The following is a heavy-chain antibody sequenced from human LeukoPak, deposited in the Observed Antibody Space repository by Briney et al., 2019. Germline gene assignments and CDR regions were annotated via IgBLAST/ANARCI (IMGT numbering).Heavy chain of an antibody. CDR2: IYTSGST. D-gene: IGHD5-12*01. CDR3: ARHTWQWLPFDD. CDR1: GGSISSGSYY. V-gene: IGHV4-61*02. Sequence: SETLSLTCTVSGGSISSGSYYWSWIRQPAGKGLEWIGRIYTSGSTNYNPSLKSRVTISVDTSKNQFSLKLISVTAADTAVYYCARHTWQWLPFDDWGQGTQVTISS. J-gene: IGHJ4*02.